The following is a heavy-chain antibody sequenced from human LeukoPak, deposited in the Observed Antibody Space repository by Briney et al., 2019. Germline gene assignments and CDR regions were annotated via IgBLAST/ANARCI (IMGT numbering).Heavy chain of an antibody. CDR2: IYYSGST. J-gene: IGHJ4*02. D-gene: IGHD3-3*01. CDR1: GGSISRADYY. V-gene: IGHV4-30-4*08. CDR3: ARDSDFWSGYYYFDY. Sequence: SQTLSLTCTVSGGSISRADYYWSWIRQPPGKGLKWIGYIYYSGSTYYNPSLKSRATISVDTSKSQFSLKLSSVTAADTAVYYCARDSDFWSGYYYFDYWGQGTLITVSS.